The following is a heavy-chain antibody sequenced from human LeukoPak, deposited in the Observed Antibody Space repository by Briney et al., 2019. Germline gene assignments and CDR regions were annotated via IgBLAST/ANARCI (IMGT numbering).Heavy chain of an antibody. Sequence: GGSLRLSCAASGFTFNSYWMSWVRQAPGKGLEWVANIKQDGSEKYYVDSVKGRFAISRDNAKNSLYLQMNSLRAEDTALYYCARLEDYDILTGFDYWGQGTLVTVSS. CDR2: IKQDGSEK. D-gene: IGHD3-9*01. CDR1: GFTFNSYW. V-gene: IGHV3-7*01. J-gene: IGHJ4*02. CDR3: ARLEDYDILTGFDY.